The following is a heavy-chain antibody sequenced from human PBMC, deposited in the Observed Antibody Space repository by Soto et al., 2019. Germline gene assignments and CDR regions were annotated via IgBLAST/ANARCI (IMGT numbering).Heavy chain of an antibody. J-gene: IGHJ6*02. CDR3: ARARTDFGVVSTAVGGMDV. D-gene: IGHD3-3*01. CDR1: GGSVSSGSYY. CDR2: IYYSGST. V-gene: IGHV4-61*01. Sequence: SETLSVTCTVSGGSVSSGSYYWSWIRQAPGKGLEWIGYIYYSGSTNYNPSLKSRVTISVDTSKNQFSLRLSSVTAADTAVYYLARARTDFGVVSTAVGGMDVWCQGTTVTVSS.